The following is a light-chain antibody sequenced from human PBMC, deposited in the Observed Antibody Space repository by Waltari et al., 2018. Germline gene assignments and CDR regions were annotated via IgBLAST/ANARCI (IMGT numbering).Light chain of an antibody. Sequence: IVLTQSPDTLSLSPGERATLPCRASQSVSSISLVGPQQKPGQAPRLVIYGTSNRATGFPDRFSGSGSGTDFTLTISRLEPEDFAMYYCQQYDGSVLTFGGGTKVEL. V-gene: IGKV3-20*01. J-gene: IGKJ4*01. CDR2: GTS. CDR1: QSVSSIS. CDR3: QQYDGSVLT.